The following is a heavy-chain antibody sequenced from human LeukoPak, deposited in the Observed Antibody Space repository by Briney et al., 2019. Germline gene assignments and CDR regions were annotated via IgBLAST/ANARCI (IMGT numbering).Heavy chain of an antibody. J-gene: IGHJ4*02. CDR2: IYYSGST. CDR3: ARQPYYYDSSGYEYYFDY. Sequence: SETLSLTCTVSGGSISSYYWSWIRQPPGKGLEWIGYIYYSGSTNYNPSLKSRVTISVDTSKNQFSLKLSSVTAADTAVYYYARQPYYYDSSGYEYYFDYWGQGTLVTVSS. CDR1: GGSISSYY. D-gene: IGHD3-22*01. V-gene: IGHV4-59*08.